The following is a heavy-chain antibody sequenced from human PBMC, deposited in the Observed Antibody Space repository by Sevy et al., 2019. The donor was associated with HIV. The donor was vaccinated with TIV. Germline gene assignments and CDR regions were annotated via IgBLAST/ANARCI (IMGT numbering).Heavy chain of an antibody. D-gene: IGHD2-15*01. Sequence: GGSLRLSCAASGFTFSSYAMHWVRQAPGKGLEWVSLISGSGGSTFYADSVKGRFTISRDNSKNTLYLQMNSLRADDTAVYYCAKDGGYRCPSLANWGQGTLVTVSS. V-gene: IGHV3-23*01. J-gene: IGHJ4*02. CDR2: ISGSGGST. CDR3: AKDGGYRCPSLAN. CDR1: GFTFSSYA.